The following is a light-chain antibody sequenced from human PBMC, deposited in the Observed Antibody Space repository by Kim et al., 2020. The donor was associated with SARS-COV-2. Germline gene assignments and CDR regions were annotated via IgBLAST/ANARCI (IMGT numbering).Light chain of an antibody. CDR1: KGISNS. CDR2: DAS. Sequence: ASVGDIVTITGRASKGISNSLAWYQQRPGKGPKVLIYDASTLQSGVPSRFSGSGSGTDFTLTISSLQPEDVATYYCQKYNSAPWTLGQGTKVDIK. V-gene: IGKV1-27*01. CDR3: QKYNSAPWT. J-gene: IGKJ1*01.